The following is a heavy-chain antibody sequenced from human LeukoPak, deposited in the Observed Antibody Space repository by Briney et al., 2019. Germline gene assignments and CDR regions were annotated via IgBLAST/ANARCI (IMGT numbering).Heavy chain of an antibody. CDR3: ARSRPTTVVDY. J-gene: IGHJ4*02. V-gene: IGHV1-69*13. CDR1: RGTFSSYA. D-gene: IGHD4-11*01. CDR2: IIPMFATA. Sequence: GASVKVSCKASRGTFSSYAISWVRQAPGQGLEWMGGIIPMFATANYAQKFQGRVTITADESMSTAYMELSRLRSDDTAVYYCARSRPTTVVDYWGQGTLVTVSS.